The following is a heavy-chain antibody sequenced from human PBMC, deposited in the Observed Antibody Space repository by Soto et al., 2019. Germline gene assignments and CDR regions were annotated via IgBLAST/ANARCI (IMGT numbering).Heavy chain of an antibody. J-gene: IGHJ3*02. Sequence: SETLSLTCTVSGGSISSSSYYWGWIRQPPGKGLEWIGSIYYSGSTYYNPSLKSRVTISVDTSKNQFSLTLSSVTAADTAVYYCASGTVTTDAFDIWGKGTMVTVSS. CDR1: GGSISSSSYY. V-gene: IGHV4-39*01. D-gene: IGHD4-17*01. CDR2: IYYSGST. CDR3: ASGTVTTDAFDI.